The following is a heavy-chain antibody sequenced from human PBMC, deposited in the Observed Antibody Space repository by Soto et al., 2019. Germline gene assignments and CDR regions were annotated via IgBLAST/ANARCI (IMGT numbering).Heavy chain of an antibody. CDR3: ARDGNGGGCYPIY. J-gene: IGHJ4*02. CDR1: GYTFASYG. D-gene: IGHD2-15*01. CDR2: ISGYNGNT. Sequence: QVQLVQSGAEMKKPGASVKVSCKASGYTFASYGISWVRQAPGQGLEWMGWISGYNGNTNYAQRLQGRVTMITDTTASTAYMALGSRRSDDTAVYYCARDGNGGGCYPIYWGQGTLVTVSS. V-gene: IGHV1-18*04.